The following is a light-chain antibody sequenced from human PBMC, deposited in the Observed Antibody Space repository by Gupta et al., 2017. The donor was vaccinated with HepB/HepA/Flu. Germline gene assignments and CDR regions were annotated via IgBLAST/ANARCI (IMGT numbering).Light chain of an antibody. Sequence: NFMLTQPPSVSESPGKTVTISCTGSGGSFASTYVQWYQQRPGSAPTTIIYDDDKRPSGVPDRFSGSIDSSSNSASLTISGLKSEDEADYYCQSYDSSMWMFGGGTKLNVL. CDR1: GGSFASTY. CDR2: DDD. V-gene: IGLV6-57*02. J-gene: IGLJ3*02. CDR3: QSYDSSMWM.